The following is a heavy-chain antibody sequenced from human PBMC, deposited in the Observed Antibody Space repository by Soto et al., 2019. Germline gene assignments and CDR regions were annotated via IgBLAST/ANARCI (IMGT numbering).Heavy chain of an antibody. D-gene: IGHD6-13*01. J-gene: IGHJ5*02. V-gene: IGHV3-23*01. CDR2: ISGSGGSK. Sequence: EVQLLESGGGVVQPGGSLRLSCAASGFTFSSYAMSWVRQAPGKGLEWVSAISGSGGSKYYADSVKGRFTISRDNSKNTLYLQMNSLRAEDTAVYYCAKGLRIAAAGTGFDPWGQGTLVTVSS. CDR1: GFTFSSYA. CDR3: AKGLRIAAAGTGFDP.